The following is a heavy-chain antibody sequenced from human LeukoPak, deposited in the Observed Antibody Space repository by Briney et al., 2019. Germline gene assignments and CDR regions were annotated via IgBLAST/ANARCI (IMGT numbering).Heavy chain of an antibody. V-gene: IGHV3-74*01. Sequence: GGSLRLSCAASGFTFSSYWMHWVRQAPGKGLVWVSRINSDGSSTSYADSVKGRFTISRDNAKNTLYLQMNSLRADDTAVYYCARAAYDYVWGSYRTQGTFDYWGQGTLVTVSS. CDR1: GFTFSSYW. J-gene: IGHJ4*02. D-gene: IGHD3-16*02. CDR3: ARAAYDYVWGSYRTQGTFDY. CDR2: INSDGSST.